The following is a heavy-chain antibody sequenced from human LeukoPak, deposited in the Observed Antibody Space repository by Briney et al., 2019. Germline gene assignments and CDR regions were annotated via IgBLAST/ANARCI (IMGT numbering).Heavy chain of an antibody. Sequence: GGSLRLSCAASGFTFSDYYMSWIRQTPGKGLEWVSYISSSGTTMEYADSVKGRFTISRDNAKDSLYLQMNGLGAEDTAVYYCAKGHTYGMIWGQGTLVTVSS. J-gene: IGHJ4*02. CDR1: GFTFSDYY. CDR3: AKGHTYGMI. V-gene: IGHV3-11*01. D-gene: IGHD5-18*01. CDR2: ISSSGTTM.